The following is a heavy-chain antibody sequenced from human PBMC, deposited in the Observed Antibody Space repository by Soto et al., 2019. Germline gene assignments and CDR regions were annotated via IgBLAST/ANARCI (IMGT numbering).Heavy chain of an antibody. V-gene: IGHV3-53*01. CDR1: GFTVSSNY. CDR2: IYSGGST. CDR3: AREYKWKTGWFDP. Sequence: EVQLVESGGGLIQPGGSLRLSCAASGFTVSSNYMSWVRQAPGKGLEWVSVIYSGGSTYYADSVKGRFTISRDNSKNTLYLQMNSLRAEDTAVYYCAREYKWKTGWFDPWGQGTLVTVSS. J-gene: IGHJ5*02. D-gene: IGHD1-20*01.